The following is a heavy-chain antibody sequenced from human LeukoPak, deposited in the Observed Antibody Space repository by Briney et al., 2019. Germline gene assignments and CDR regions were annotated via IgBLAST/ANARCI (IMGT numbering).Heavy chain of an antibody. Sequence: GASVKVSCKASGYTFTSYYMHWVRRAPGQGLEWMEIINPSGGSTSYAQKFQGRVTMTRDTSTSTVYMELSSLRSEDTAVYYCARDIGGGGYSYGYSVDYWGQGTLVTVSS. CDR3: ARDIGGGGYSYGYSVDY. J-gene: IGHJ4*02. D-gene: IGHD5-18*01. CDR2: INPSGGST. CDR1: GYTFTSYY. V-gene: IGHV1-46*01.